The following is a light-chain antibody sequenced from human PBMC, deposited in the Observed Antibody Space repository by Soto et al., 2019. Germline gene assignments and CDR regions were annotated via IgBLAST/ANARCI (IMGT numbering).Light chain of an antibody. Sequence: QSALTQPPSASGSPGQSVIISCTGTSSDVGGYNFVSWFQQHPGKAPKLMIYEVTKRPSGVPDRFSGSKSGNTASLTVSGLQAEDEADYYCCSYAGSYTVVFGGGTKLTVL. CDR2: EVT. V-gene: IGLV2-8*01. CDR3: CSYAGSYTVV. J-gene: IGLJ2*01. CDR1: SSDVGGYNF.